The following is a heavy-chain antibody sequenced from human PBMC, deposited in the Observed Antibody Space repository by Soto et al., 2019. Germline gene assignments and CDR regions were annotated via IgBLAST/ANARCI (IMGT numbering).Heavy chain of an antibody. V-gene: IGHV3-30*18. CDR3: AKEGAHTGWSYGDW. J-gene: IGHJ4*02. D-gene: IGHD6-19*01. Sequence: QVQLVESGGGVVQPGTSLRLSCAASGFTFSDYGMHWVRQAPGKGLEWVGVILYHGSEKHYGDSVKGRFIIYRDNCRNTSYLQRHSRRLEDADVCYCAKEGAHTGWSYGDWWGQGTRVNVSS. CDR2: ILYHGSEK. CDR1: GFTFSDYG.